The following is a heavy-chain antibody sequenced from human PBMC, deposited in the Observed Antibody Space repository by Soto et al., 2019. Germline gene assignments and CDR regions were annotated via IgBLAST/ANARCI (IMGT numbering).Heavy chain of an antibody. CDR2: IYYSGST. Sequence: PSETLSLTCTVSGGSISSYYWSWIRQPPGKGLEWIGYIYYSGSTNYNPSLKSRVTISVDTSKNQFSLKLSSVTAADTAVYYCARVMYYYDTPPSFDPWGQGTLVTVSS. J-gene: IGHJ5*02. CDR1: GGSISSYY. V-gene: IGHV4-59*01. D-gene: IGHD3-22*01. CDR3: ARVMYYYDTPPSFDP.